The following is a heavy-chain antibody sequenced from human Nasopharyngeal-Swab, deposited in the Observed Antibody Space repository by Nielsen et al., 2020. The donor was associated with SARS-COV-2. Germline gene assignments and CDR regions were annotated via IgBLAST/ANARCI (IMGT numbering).Heavy chain of an antibody. Sequence: ASVKVSCKASGYTFTSYYMHWVRQAPGQGLEWMGIINPSGGSTNYAQKFQGRVTMTRDTSTSTVYMELSSLRSEDTAVYYCARGTSGSGQWLANWFDPWGQGTLVTVSS. CDR1: GYTFTSYY. J-gene: IGHJ5*02. CDR3: ARGTSGSGQWLANWFDP. CDR2: INPSGGST. V-gene: IGHV1-46*01. D-gene: IGHD6-19*01.